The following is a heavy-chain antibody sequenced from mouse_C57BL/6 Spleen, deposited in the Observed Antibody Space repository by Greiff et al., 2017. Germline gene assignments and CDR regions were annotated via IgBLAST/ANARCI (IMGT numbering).Heavy chain of an antibody. CDR3: ATYDYDPFAY. CDR1: GYAFTNYL. Sequence: QVQLQQSGAELVRPGTSVKVSCKASGYAFTNYLLEWVKQRPGQGLEWIGVINPGSGGTNYDEKFKGKATLTADTSSSTAYMQLSSLTAEDSAVYFCATYDYDPFAYWGQGTLVTVSA. J-gene: IGHJ3*01. V-gene: IGHV1-54*01. CDR2: INPGSGGT. D-gene: IGHD2-4*01.